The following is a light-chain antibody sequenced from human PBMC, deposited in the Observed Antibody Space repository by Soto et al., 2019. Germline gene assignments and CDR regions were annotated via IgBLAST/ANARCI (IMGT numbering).Light chain of an antibody. V-gene: IGKV3-20*01. CDR2: GTS. J-gene: IGKJ3*01. Sequence: ILTQSPATLSLSPGERATLSCRASRSISGSYLFWYQQKPGQAPRLLIYGTSIRATGVSDRFSGSGSGTDFTLTISRLEPEDVAVYYCQHYGSSPLFTFGPGTKVDIK. CDR1: RSISGSY. CDR3: QHYGSSPLFT.